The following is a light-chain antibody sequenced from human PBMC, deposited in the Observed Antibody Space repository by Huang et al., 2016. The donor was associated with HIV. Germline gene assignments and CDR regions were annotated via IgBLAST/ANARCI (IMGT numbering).Light chain of an antibody. CDR3: QQYDTYPLT. CDR1: QSISTS. CDR2: TAS. V-gene: IGKV1-5*03. Sequence: DIQMTQSPPTLSASVRDRVTITCRASQSISTSLAWYQQKQGKAPKLLIYTASSLESGVPSRFSGSGSGTEFTLTISSLQPDDFAAYYCQQYDTYPLTFGGGTKVEIK. J-gene: IGKJ4*01.